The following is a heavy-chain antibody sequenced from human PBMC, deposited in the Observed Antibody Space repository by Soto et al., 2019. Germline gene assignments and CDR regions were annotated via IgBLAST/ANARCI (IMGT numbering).Heavy chain of an antibody. CDR2: INAGNGNT. CDR1: GYTFTSYA. D-gene: IGHD6-19*01. J-gene: IGHJ4*02. Sequence: ASVKVSCTDSGYTFTSYAIHWVRQAPGQRLEWMGWINAGNGNTKYSQKFQGRVTITRDTSASTAYMELSSLRSEDTAVYYCARARYSSGWPDWGQGTLVTVSS. V-gene: IGHV1-3*01. CDR3: ARARYSSGWPD.